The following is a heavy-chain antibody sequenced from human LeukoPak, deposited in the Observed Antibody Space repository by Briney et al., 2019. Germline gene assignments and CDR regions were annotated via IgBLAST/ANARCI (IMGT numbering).Heavy chain of an antibody. V-gene: IGHV1-69*04. CDR2: IIPILGIA. D-gene: IGHD6-13*01. CDR3: AREGSSSWYFDY. J-gene: IGHJ4*02. CDR1: GGTFSSYA. Sequence: SVKVSCKASGGTFSSYAISWVRQAPGQGLEWMGRIIPILGIANYAQKFQGRVTITADKSTSTAYMELSSLRFEDTAVYYCAREGSSSWYFDYWGQGTLVTVSS.